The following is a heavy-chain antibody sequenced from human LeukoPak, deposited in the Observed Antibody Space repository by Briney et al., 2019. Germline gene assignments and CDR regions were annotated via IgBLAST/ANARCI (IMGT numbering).Heavy chain of an antibody. CDR2: IYYSGST. CDR1: GGSISSGGYY. Sequence: SETLSLTCTVSGGSISSGGYYWSWIRQHPGKGLEWIGYIYYSGSTYYNPSLKSRVTISVDTSKNQFSLKLSSVTAADTAVYYCARGYDILTGLDYRGQGTLVTVSS. J-gene: IGHJ4*02. V-gene: IGHV4-31*03. CDR3: ARGYDILTGLDY. D-gene: IGHD3-9*01.